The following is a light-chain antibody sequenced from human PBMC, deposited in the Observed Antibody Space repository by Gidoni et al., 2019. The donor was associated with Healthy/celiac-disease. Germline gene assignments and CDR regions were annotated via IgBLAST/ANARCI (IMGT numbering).Light chain of an antibody. CDR1: QSISSY. CDR2: AAS. V-gene: IGKV1-39*01. Sequence: DIQMTQSPSSLSASVGDRVTITCQASQSISSYLNWYQQKPGKAPKLLIYAASSLQSGVPSRFSGSGSGTDFTLTISSLQPEDFATYYCQQSYSTPPSTFGQXTKVEIK. CDR3: QQSYSTPPST. J-gene: IGKJ1*01.